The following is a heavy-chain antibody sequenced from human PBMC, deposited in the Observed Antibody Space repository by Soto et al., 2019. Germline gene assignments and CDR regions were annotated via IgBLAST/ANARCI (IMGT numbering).Heavy chain of an antibody. J-gene: IGHJ4*02. D-gene: IGHD6-6*01. CDR2: INHSGST. V-gene: IGHV4-34*01. CDR1: GGSFSGYY. Sequence: LSLTCAVYGGSFSGYYWSWIRQPPGKGLEWIGEINHSGSTNYNPSLKSRVTISVDTSKNQFSLKLSSVTAADTAVYYCARQLRSPYQYSSSSAADYWGQGTLVTVSS. CDR3: ARQLRSPYQYSSSSAADY.